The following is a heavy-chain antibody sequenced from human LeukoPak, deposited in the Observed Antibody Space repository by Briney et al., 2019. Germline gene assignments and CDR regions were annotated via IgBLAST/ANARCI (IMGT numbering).Heavy chain of an antibody. CDR2: IHNSGTT. CDR1: GGPFSGYF. J-gene: IGHJ4*02. Sequence: SETLSLTCAVSGGPFSGYFWSWIRQSSGKGLEWIGEIHNSGTTNYNPSLNSRVTISEDTPKNQFYLNLSSVTAADTAVYYCARRYYYNLGSFPFDFWGQGTLVTVSS. D-gene: IGHD3-10*01. V-gene: IGHV4-34*01. CDR3: ARRYYYNLGSFPFDF.